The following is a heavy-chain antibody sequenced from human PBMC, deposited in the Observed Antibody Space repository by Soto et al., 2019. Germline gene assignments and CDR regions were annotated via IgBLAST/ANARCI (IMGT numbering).Heavy chain of an antibody. CDR2: ISSSGSTI. V-gene: IGHV3-48*03. D-gene: IGHD6-19*01. CDR3: ARVDGAVAGIDY. CDR1: GFTFSSYE. J-gene: IGHJ4*02. Sequence: LRLSCAASGFTFSSYEMNWVRQAPGKGLEWVSYISSSGSTIYYADSVKGRFTISRDNAKNSLYLQMNSLRAEDTAVYYCARVDGAVAGIDYWGQGTLVTVSS.